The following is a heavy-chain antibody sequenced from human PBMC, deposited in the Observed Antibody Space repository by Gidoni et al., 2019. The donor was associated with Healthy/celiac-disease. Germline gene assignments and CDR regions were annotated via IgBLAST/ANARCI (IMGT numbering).Heavy chain of an antibody. Sequence: EVQLLESGGGLVQPGGSLRLSCAASGFTFSSYAMSWVRQAPGKGLEWVSAISGSGGSKYYADSVKGRFTISRDNSKNTLYLQMNSLRAEDTAVYYCARYCSSTSCPIPYGMDVWGQGTTVTVSS. J-gene: IGHJ6*02. D-gene: IGHD2-2*01. CDR1: GFTFSSYA. CDR3: ARYCSSTSCPIPYGMDV. CDR2: ISGSGGSK. V-gene: IGHV3-23*01.